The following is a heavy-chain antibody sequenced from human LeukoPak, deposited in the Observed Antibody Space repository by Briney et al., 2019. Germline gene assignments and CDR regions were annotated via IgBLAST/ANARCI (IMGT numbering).Heavy chain of an antibody. CDR2: IWYDGSNK. D-gene: IGHD1-26*01. CDR3: ARDKIEGATNFDY. V-gene: IGHV3-33*01. CDR1: GFTFSSYG. J-gene: IGHJ4*02. Sequence: GGSLRLSCAASGFTFSSYGMHWVRQAPGKGLEWVAVIWYDGSNKYYADSVKGRFTISRDNSKNTLYLQMNSLRAEDTAVYYCARDKIEGATNFDYWGQGTLVTVSS.